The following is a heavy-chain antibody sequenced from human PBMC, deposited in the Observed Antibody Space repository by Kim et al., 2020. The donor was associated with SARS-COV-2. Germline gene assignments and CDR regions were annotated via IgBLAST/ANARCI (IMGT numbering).Heavy chain of an antibody. D-gene: IGHD5-12*01. V-gene: IGHV4-31*03. Sequence: SETLSLTCTVSGASISSGGYHWSWIRQHQGKGLEWIAYIDYSGSTDDNPSVKSRLIISLDKSKNQISLKLSSVTAADTAVYYCVRGRRDGYNYFDYWGQGTLVTVSS. CDR3: VRGRRDGYNYFDY. CDR1: GASISSGGYH. J-gene: IGHJ4*02. CDR2: IDYSGST.